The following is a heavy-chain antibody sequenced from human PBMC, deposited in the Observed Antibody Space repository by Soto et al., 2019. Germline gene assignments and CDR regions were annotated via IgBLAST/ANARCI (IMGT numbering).Heavy chain of an antibody. V-gene: IGHV3-11*01. CDR3: ARDWRVVIAATPYVLADY. CDR2: MSSSGGTI. D-gene: IGHD2-15*01. J-gene: IGHJ4*02. Sequence: QVHLVESGGDLVKPGGSLRLSCTASGFTFSDYYMSWIRQAPGKGLEWISYMSSSGGTIYYADSVKGRFTISRDNAKNSLFLQMNSLRAEDTALYYCARDWRVVIAATPYVLADYWGRGTLVTVSS. CDR1: GFTFSDYY.